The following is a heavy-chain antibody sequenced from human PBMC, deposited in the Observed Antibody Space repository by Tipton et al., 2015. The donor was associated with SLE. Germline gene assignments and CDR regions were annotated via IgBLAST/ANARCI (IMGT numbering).Heavy chain of an antibody. CDR3: ARQWGSLDY. CDR1: GVSITSGGYY. Sequence: TPSLTCTVSGVSITSGGYYWTWIRQHPGKGLEWIGYIYYSGDTYYNPSLKSRITISIDTSNNQFSLKLTSVTAADTAVYYCARQWGSLDYWGQGTLVTVSS. CDR2: IYYSGDT. J-gene: IGHJ4*02. V-gene: IGHV4-31*03. D-gene: IGHD1-26*01.